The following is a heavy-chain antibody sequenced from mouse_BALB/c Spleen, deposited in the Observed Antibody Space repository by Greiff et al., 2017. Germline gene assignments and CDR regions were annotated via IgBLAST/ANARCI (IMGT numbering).Heavy chain of an antibody. J-gene: IGHJ3*01. CDR1: GFTFSSFG. Sequence: EVKLQESGGGLVQPGGSRKLSCAASGFTFSSFGMHWVRQAPEKGLEWVAYISSGSSTIYYADTVKGRFTISRDNPKNTLFLQMTSLRSEDTAMYNCGRFFFAYWGQGTLVTVSA. CDR2: ISSGSSTI. V-gene: IGHV5-17*02. CDR3: GRFFFAY.